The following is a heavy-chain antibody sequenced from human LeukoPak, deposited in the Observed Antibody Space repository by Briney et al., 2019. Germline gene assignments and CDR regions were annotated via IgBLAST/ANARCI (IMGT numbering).Heavy chain of an antibody. V-gene: IGHV1-2*02. CDR1: GYTFTGYY. Sequence: GASVKASCKASGYTFTGYYMHWVRQAPGQGLEWMGWINPNSGGTNYAQKFQGRVTMTRDTSISTAYMELSRLRSDDTAVYYCARVSIAAAVVDYWGQGTLVTVSS. CDR2: INPNSGGT. CDR3: ARVSIAAAVVDY. D-gene: IGHD6-13*01. J-gene: IGHJ4*02.